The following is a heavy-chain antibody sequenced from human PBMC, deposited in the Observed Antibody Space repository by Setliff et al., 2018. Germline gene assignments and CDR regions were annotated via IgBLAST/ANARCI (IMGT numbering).Heavy chain of an antibody. D-gene: IGHD3-10*01. Sequence: NPSETLSLTCTVSGGSISGSGYYWSWIRQHPVKGLEWIGYIYYSGYTYYNPSLKSRAIISVDTSKNQFSLMLTSMTAADTAVYFCARASGDSFPYNWFDPWGQGTLVTVSS. CDR1: GGSISGSGYY. CDR3: ARASGDSFPYNWFDP. J-gene: IGHJ5*02. CDR2: IYYSGYT. V-gene: IGHV4-31*03.